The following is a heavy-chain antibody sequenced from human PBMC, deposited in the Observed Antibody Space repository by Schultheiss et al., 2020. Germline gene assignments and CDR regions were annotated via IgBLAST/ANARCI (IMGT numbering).Heavy chain of an antibody. CDR3: ARGFSSGWYDY. D-gene: IGHD6-19*01. J-gene: IGHJ4*02. Sequence: GGSLRLSCAASGFTFSSYRMNWVRQAPGKGLEWVSSISSSSSYIYYADSVKGRFTISRDNAKNSLYLQMNSLRAEDTAVYYCARGFSSGWYDYWGQGTLVTFSS. V-gene: IGHV3-21*01. CDR1: GFTFSSYR. CDR2: ISSSSSYI.